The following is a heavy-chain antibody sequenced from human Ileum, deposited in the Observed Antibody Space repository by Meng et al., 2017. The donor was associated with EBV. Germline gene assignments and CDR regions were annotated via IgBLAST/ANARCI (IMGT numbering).Heavy chain of an antibody. J-gene: IGHJ4*02. V-gene: IGHV4-4*02. D-gene: IGHD6-19*01. CDR1: VGSISMSNW. Sequence: LNQAGTGRVKPSGTLHLTAAASVGSISMSNWWSWARKPPGKGLEWIGEIYHSGSTNYNPSLKSRVTMSVDKSKNQFSLNLSSVTAADTAVYYCARVGQWLPIDYWGQGTLVTVSS. CDR3: ARVGQWLPIDY. CDR2: IYHSGST.